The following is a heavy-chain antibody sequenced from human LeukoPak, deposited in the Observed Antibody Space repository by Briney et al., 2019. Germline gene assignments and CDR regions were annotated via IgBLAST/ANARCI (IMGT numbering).Heavy chain of an antibody. CDR2: ISSSSSYI. Sequence: GGSLRLSCAASGFTFSSYSMNWVRQAPGKGLEWVSSISSSSSYIYYADSVKGRFTISRDNAKNSLYLQMNSLRAEDTAVYYCARDLIVATADALDIWGQGTMVTVSS. D-gene: IGHD5-12*01. J-gene: IGHJ3*02. V-gene: IGHV3-21*01. CDR1: GFTFSSYS. CDR3: ARDLIVATADALDI.